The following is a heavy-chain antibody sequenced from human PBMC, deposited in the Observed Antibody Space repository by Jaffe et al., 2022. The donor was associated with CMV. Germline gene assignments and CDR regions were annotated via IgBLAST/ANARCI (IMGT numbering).Heavy chain of an antibody. J-gene: IGHJ4*02. Sequence: QLQLQESGPGLVKPSETLSLTCTVSGGSISSSSYYWGWIRQPPGKGLEWIGSIYYSGSTYYNPSLKSRVTISVDTSKNQFSLKLSSVTAADTAVYYCARRRVEISTYYDYVWGYFDYWGQGTLVTVSS. CDR1: GGSISSSSYY. V-gene: IGHV4-39*01. CDR2: IYYSGST. CDR3: ARRRVEISTYYDYVWGYFDY. D-gene: IGHD3-16*01.